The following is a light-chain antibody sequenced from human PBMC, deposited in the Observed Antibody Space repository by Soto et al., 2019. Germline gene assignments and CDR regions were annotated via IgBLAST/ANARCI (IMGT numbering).Light chain of an antibody. CDR1: NTDVGGYNY. V-gene: IGLV2-14*03. J-gene: IGLJ1*01. CDR2: EVS. Sequence: TQPASGSGSPGQSITISCSGTNTDVGGYNYVSWYQQYPGKAPKLIIYEVSNRSSGVSNRFSGSKSGNTASLTISGLHADDEGDYYRSSNSDHSPYVLATGSKVTGL. CDR3: SSNSDHSPYV.